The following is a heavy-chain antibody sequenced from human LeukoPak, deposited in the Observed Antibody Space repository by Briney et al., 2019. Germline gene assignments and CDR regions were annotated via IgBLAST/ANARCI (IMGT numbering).Heavy chain of an antibody. Sequence: SETLSLICTVSGGSITPYYWSWIRQPPGKGLEWIGYIYHSGTTIYNPSLESRVTISVDTSKNQFSLKVNSVTAADTAVYYCAKGDYSNYEYWGQGTLVTVSS. CDR2: IYHSGTT. CDR1: GGSITPYY. V-gene: IGHV4-59*01. CDR3: AKGDYSNYEY. D-gene: IGHD4-11*01. J-gene: IGHJ4*02.